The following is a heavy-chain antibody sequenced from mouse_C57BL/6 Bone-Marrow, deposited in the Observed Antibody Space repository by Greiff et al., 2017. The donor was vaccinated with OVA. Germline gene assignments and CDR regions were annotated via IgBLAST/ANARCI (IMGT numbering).Heavy chain of an antibody. J-gene: IGHJ2*02. CDR3: AHYGSRLYLHY. CDR2: IAPSDSYI. CDR1: GYTFTNYW. Sequence: QVQLKQPGAELVRPGTSVKLSCKASGYTFTNYWMHWVKQRPGQGLEWIGVIAPSDSYINYNQKFKGRATLTVDTSSSTAYRHLSSLTSEDSAVYYSAHYGSRLYLHYWGQGTSLTVSS. D-gene: IGHD1-1*01. V-gene: IGHV1-59*01.